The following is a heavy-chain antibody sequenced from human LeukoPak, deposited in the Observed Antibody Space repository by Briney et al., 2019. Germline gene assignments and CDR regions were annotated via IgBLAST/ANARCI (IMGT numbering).Heavy chain of an antibody. J-gene: IGHJ4*02. CDR2: ISSNGGST. V-gene: IGHV3-64*01. CDR3: ARDAGKGFDY. CDR1: GFTVSSNY. Sequence: GGSLRLSCAASGFTVSSNYMSWVRQAPGKGLEYVSAISSNGGSTYYANSVKGRFTISRDNTKNSVFLEMNSLRAEDTAVYYCARDAGKGFDYWGQGALVTVSS.